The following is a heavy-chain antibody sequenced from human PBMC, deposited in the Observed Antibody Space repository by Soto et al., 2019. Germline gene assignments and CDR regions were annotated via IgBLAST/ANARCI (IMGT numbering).Heavy chain of an antibody. J-gene: IGHJ4*02. Sequence: QVHLVQSGAEVKKPGASVKLSCRASGYTFTSNAIHWVRQAPGQRPEWMGWSNVGNGDASYSQNFQGRVSITRDTAACTAYMDMLSLIPEDTAVYFCAREGGPQGFGARRGAYYLDYWGQGTLVTVSS. D-gene: IGHD3-10*01. V-gene: IGHV1-3*01. CDR3: AREGGPQGFGARRGAYYLDY. CDR2: SNVGNGDA. CDR1: GYTFTSNA.